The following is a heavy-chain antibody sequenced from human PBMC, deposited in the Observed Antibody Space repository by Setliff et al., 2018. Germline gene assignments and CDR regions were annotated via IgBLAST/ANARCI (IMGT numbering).Heavy chain of an antibody. CDR1: GGSISSHY. J-gene: IGHJ6*03. V-gene: IGHV4-59*11. CDR3: ARDGVSYSNSLPRYYYHYMDV. Sequence: SETLSLTCTVSGGSISSHYWSWIRQPPGKGLEWIAYIYYSGSTNYNPSLKSRVTISVDTSKNQFSLKLSSVTAADTAVYYCARDGVSYSNSLPRYYYHYMDVWGKGTTVT. CDR2: IYYSGST. D-gene: IGHD4-4*01.